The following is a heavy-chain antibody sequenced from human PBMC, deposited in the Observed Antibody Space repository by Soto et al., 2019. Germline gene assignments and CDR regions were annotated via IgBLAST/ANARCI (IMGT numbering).Heavy chain of an antibody. CDR1: GGSFSGYY. Sequence: SETLSLTCAVYGGSFSGYYWSWIRQPPGKGLEWIGEINHSGSTNYNPSLKSRVTISVDTSKNQFSLKLSSVTAADTAVYYCARIPHYDFWSGYSRPYGMDVWGQGTTVTVSS. CDR2: INHSGST. V-gene: IGHV4-34*01. D-gene: IGHD3-3*01. CDR3: ARIPHYDFWSGYSRPYGMDV. J-gene: IGHJ6*02.